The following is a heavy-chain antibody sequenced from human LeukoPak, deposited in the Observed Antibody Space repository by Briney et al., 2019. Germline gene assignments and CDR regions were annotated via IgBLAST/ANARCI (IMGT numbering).Heavy chain of an antibody. CDR1: GFSFSSYT. J-gene: IGHJ4*02. Sequence: GGSLRLSCGASGFSFSSYTMSWVRQAPGKGLEWVAKMKEDGSDIYYVDSVKGRFTICRDNAKSSLCLQMSSLRVEDTAVYYCARGGARYLDNWGQGTLVTVSS. V-gene: IGHV3-7*01. D-gene: IGHD3-9*01. CDR3: ARGGARYLDN. CDR2: MKEDGSDI.